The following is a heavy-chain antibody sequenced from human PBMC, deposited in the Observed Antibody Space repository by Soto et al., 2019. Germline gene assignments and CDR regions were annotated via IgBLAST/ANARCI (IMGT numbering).Heavy chain of an antibody. CDR1: GFTFSSYG. D-gene: IGHD4-17*01. Sequence: QVQLVESGGGVVQPGRSLRLSCAASGFTFSSYGMHWVRQAPGKGLEWVAAISYDGSNKYYADSVKGRFTISRDNSKNTLYLQMNSLRAEDTAVYYCAKEKEAEWDYGDSRGNWFDPWGQGTLVTVSS. V-gene: IGHV3-30*18. J-gene: IGHJ5*02. CDR2: ISYDGSNK. CDR3: AKEKEAEWDYGDSRGNWFDP.